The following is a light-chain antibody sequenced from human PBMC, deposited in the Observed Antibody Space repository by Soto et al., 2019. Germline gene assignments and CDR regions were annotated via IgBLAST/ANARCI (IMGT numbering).Light chain of an antibody. CDR1: SSNLGAPYD. CDR2: GNI. J-gene: IGLJ1*01. Sequence: QSVLTQPPSVSGAPGQRVTISCTGGSSNLGAPYDVQWYQQLPGTAPKLLIFGNINRPSGVPDRFSGSKSGTSASLAITGLQAEDEADYYCQSYDNSLSGFYVFGTGTKATVL. V-gene: IGLV1-40*01. CDR3: QSYDNSLSGFYV.